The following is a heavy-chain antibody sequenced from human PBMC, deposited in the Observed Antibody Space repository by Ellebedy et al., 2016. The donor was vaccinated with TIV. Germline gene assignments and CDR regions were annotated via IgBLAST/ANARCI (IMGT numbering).Heavy chain of an antibody. J-gene: IGHJ6*02. V-gene: IGHV3-66*01. CDR2: IYSGGST. CDR1: GFTVSSNY. CDR3: ARDVATIQLMVSGYGMDV. Sequence: GESLKISCAASGFTVSSNYMSWVRRAPGKGLEWVSIIYSGGSTYYADSVKGRFTISRDNSKNTLYLQLNSLRAEDTAVYYCARDVATIQLMVSGYGMDVWGRGTTVTVSS. D-gene: IGHD2-8*01.